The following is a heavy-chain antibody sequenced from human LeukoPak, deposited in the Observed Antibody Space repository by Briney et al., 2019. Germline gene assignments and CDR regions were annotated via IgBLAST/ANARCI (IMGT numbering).Heavy chain of an antibody. V-gene: IGHV4-34*01. Sequence: AETLSLTCAVYGGSFSGYYWSWIRQPPGKGLEWIGEINHSGSTNYNPSLKSRVTISVDTSKNQFSLKPSSVPAADTAVYYCARGRYCSGGSCYYWFDPWGQGTLVTVSS. CDR3: ARGRYCSGGSCYYWFDP. CDR2: INHSGST. J-gene: IGHJ5*02. CDR1: GGSFSGYY. D-gene: IGHD2-15*01.